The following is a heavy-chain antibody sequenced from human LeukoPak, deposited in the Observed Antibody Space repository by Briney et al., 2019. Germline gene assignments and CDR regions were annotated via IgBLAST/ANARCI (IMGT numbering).Heavy chain of an antibody. CDR2: IYHSGST. J-gene: IGHJ4*02. Sequence: SETLSLTCAVSGYSIRSGYYWGWIRQPPGKGLEWIGSIYHSGSTYYNPSLKSRVTISVDTSKNQFSLKLSSVTAADTAVYYCARAKALIVVVPAAYYFDYWGQGTLVTVSS. V-gene: IGHV4-38-2*01. CDR3: ARAKALIVVVPAAYYFDY. D-gene: IGHD2-2*01. CDR1: GYSIRSGYY.